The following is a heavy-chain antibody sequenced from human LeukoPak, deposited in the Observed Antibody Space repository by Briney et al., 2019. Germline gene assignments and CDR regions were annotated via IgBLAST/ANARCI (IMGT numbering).Heavy chain of an antibody. Sequence: PSQTLSLTCAVSGCSISSGGYSWSWIRQPPGKGLEWIGYIYHSGSTYYNPSLKSRVTMSVDRSKNQFSLKLSSVTAADTAVYYCARVSMIVVVIDYWGQGTLVTVSS. D-gene: IGHD3-22*01. CDR1: GCSISSGGYS. CDR2: IYHSGST. J-gene: IGHJ4*02. V-gene: IGHV4-30-2*01. CDR3: ARVSMIVVVIDY.